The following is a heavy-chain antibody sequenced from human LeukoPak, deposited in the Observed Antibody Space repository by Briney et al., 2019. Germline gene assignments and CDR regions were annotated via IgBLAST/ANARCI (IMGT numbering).Heavy chain of an antibody. D-gene: IGHD1-1*01. Sequence: PGGSLRLSCAASGFTFSSYGMHWVRQAPGKGLEWVAFIRYDGSNKYYADSVKGRFTISRDNSKNTLYLQMNSLRAEDTAVYYSAKIDDTYYFDYWGQGTLVTVSS. CDR3: AKIDDTYYFDY. J-gene: IGHJ4*02. V-gene: IGHV3-30*02. CDR2: IRYDGSNK. CDR1: GFTFSSYG.